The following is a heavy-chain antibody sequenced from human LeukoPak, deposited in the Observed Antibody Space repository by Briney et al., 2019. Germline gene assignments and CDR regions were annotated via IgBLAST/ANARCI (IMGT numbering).Heavy chain of an antibody. J-gene: IGHJ4*02. D-gene: IGHD3-22*01. V-gene: IGHV4-59*01. CDR3: ASGPYYDSSDSVDY. CDR1: GGSISSYY. Sequence: PSETLSLTCTVSGGSISSYYWSWIRQPPGKGLEWIGYICYSGSTNYNPSLKSRVTISVDTSKNQFSLKLSSVTAADTAVYYCASGPYYDSSDSVDYWGQGTLVTVSS. CDR2: ICYSGST.